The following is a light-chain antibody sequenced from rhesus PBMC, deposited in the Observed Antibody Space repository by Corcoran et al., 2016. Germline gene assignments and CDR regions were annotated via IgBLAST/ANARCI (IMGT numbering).Light chain of an antibody. Sequence: DIQMTQSPSSLSSSVGDRVTITCRASQGISKWLAWYHQKPGKAPKLLIYRASNLETGVPSRFRGSGSGIDFTITISSRKPEEIAKNSCQQHANYPLTVGQGTKVEIK. V-gene: IGKV1-69*01. J-gene: IGKJ1*01. CDR2: RAS. CDR3: QQHANYPLT. CDR1: QGISKW.